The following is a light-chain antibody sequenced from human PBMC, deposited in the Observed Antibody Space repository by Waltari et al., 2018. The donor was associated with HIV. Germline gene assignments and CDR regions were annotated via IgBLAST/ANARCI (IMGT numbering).Light chain of an antibody. CDR3: QQNNNWPPIT. CDR2: EAS. V-gene: IGKV3-15*01. Sequence: EIVMTQSPATLSVSPGERATLSCRASASVSSNVAWYQQKPGQAPRLIIYEASNRATGIPTRFSGSGSGTEFTLTISSLQSEDCAVYYCQQNNNWPPITFGQGTRLEIK. CDR1: ASVSSN. J-gene: IGKJ5*01.